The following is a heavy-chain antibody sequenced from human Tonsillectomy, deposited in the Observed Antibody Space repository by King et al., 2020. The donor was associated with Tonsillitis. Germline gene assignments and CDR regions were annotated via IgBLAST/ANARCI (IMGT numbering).Heavy chain of an antibody. CDR2: IYYSGST. CDR1: GGSISSGSFY. J-gene: IGHJ4*02. V-gene: IGHV4-39*01. Sequence: QLQESGPGLVKPSETLSLTCTVSGGSISSGSFYWGWIRQPPGKGLEWIGSIYYSGSTYYNPSLKSRVTISVDTSKNQFSLKVTSVTAADTAVYYCARQASRHWYYFDYWGLGSLVTVSS. CDR3: ARQASRHWYYFDY.